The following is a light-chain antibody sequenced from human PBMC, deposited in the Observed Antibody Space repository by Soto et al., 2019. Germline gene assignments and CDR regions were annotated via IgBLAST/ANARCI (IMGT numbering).Light chain of an antibody. CDR3: QQYNNWPPIT. J-gene: IGKJ5*01. CDR1: QSVSSN. Sequence: VLTQSPGTLSLSPGERATLSCRASQSVSSNLAWYQQKPGQAPRLLIYGASTRATGIPTRFSGSGSGTEFTLTISSLQSEDFAVYYCQQYNNWPPITFGQGTRLEI. CDR2: GAS. V-gene: IGKV3-15*01.